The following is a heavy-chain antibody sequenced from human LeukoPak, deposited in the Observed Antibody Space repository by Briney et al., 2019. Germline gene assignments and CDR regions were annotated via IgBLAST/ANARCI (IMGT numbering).Heavy chain of an antibody. CDR2: IIPIFGTA. V-gene: IGHV1-69*13. Sequence: SVKVSCKASGGTFSSYAISWVRQAPGQGLEWMGGIIPIFGTANYAQKFQGRVTITADESTSTAYMELSSLRSEDTAVYYCARGQGTLGATDYNFDYWSQGTLVTVSS. J-gene: IGHJ4*02. CDR3: ARGQGTLGATDYNFDY. CDR1: GGTFSSYA. D-gene: IGHD1-26*01.